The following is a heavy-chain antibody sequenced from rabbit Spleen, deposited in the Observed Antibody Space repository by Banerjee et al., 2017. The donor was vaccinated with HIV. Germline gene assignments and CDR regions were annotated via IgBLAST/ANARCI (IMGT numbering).Heavy chain of an antibody. CDR1: GVSFSGDSY. J-gene: IGHJ4*01. V-gene: IGHV1S40*01. D-gene: IGHD6-1*01. CDR3: ARGEHFSVGFSAFAIYLDL. Sequence: QSLEESGGDLVKPGASLTLTCTASGVSFSGDSYMCWVRQAPGKGLECIACIYPDSSGSTYYASWAKGRFTISKTSSTTVTLQMTSLTAADTATYFCARGEHFSVGFSAFAIYLDLWGPGTLVTVS. CDR2: IYPDSSGST.